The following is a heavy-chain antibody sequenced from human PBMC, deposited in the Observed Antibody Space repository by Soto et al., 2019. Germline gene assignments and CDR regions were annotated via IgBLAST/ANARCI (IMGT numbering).Heavy chain of an antibody. CDR2: ISAYNGNT. V-gene: IGHV1-18*01. CDR1: GYTFASYA. J-gene: IGHJ4*02. Sequence: QVHLVQSGAEVKKPGASVKVSCKASGYTFASYAISWMRQAPGQGLEWMGWISAYNGNTNYAQKLQGRVTMTTDTSTSIAYMELRSLRPDDTAVYYCAKDPPPPDYWGQGTLVTVSS. CDR3: AKDPPPPDY.